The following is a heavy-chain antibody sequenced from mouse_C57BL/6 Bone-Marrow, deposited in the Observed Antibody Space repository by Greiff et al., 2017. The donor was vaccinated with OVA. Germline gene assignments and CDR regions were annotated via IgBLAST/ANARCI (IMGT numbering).Heavy chain of an antibody. Sequence: VQLQQSGPELVKPGASVKISCKASGYTFTDYYMNWVKQSHGKSLEWIGDINPNNGGTSYNQKFKGKATLTVDKSSSTAYMELRSLTSEDSAVYYCARRVDYYGSSYRYFDVWGTGTTVTVSS. CDR2: INPNNGGT. CDR3: ARRVDYYGSSYRYFDV. D-gene: IGHD1-1*01. V-gene: IGHV1-26*01. J-gene: IGHJ1*03. CDR1: GYTFTDYY.